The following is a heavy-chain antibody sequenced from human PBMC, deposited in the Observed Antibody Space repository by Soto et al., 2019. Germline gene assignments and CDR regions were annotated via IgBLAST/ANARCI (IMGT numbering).Heavy chain of an antibody. CDR3: ARESGLNVGYYYYGLDV. J-gene: IGHJ6*02. V-gene: IGHV1-2*02. CDR2: INPNSGGT. CDR1: GYSFSGYY. Sequence: GASVKVSCKASGYSFSGYYIHWVRQAPGQGLQWMGWINPNSGGTDYAQKFQGRVTMTRDTAISTAYMELRRLTSDDTAVYFCARESGLNVGYYYYGLDVWGQGTTVTVYS. D-gene: IGHD1-1*01.